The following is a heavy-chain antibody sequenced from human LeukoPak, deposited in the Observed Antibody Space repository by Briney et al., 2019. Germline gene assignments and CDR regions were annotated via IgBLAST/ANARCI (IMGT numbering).Heavy chain of an antibody. J-gene: IGHJ5*02. CDR3: ARGTILGYCSSTSCLNWFDP. CDR2: INPNSGGT. Sequence: ASVKVSCKASGYTFTGYYMHWARQAPGQGLEWMGWINPNSGGTNYAQKFQGRVTMTRDTSISTAYMELSRLRSDDTAVYYCARGTILGYCSSTSCLNWFDPWGQGTLVTVSS. V-gene: IGHV1-2*02. D-gene: IGHD2-2*01. CDR1: GYTFTGYY.